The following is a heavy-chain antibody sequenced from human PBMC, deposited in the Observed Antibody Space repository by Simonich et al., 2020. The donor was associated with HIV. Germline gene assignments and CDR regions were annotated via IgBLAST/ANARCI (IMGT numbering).Heavy chain of an antibody. J-gene: IGHJ6*02. Sequence: QVQLQQWGAGLLKPSETLSLTCAVYGGSFSGYYWSWIRQPPGKGLEWIGEINHSGRTNYNPSLKSRLTISVDTSKNQFSLKLSSVTAADTAVYYCARGGYCSGGSCYPLFSRYGMDVWGQGTTVTVSS. CDR2: INHSGRT. CDR1: GGSFSGYY. CDR3: ARGGYCSGGSCYPLFSRYGMDV. V-gene: IGHV4-34*01. D-gene: IGHD2-15*01.